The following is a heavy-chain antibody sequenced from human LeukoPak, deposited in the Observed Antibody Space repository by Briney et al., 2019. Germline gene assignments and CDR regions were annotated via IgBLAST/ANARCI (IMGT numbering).Heavy chain of an antibody. CDR3: ARGHRQSKWFGELSTTGYFDY. D-gene: IGHD3-10*01. CDR2: ISYDGSNK. J-gene: IGHJ4*02. Sequence: PGGSLRLSCAASRFTFSAYSMTWVRQAPAKGLEWVAVISYDGSNKYYADSVKGRFTISRDNSKNTLYLQMNSLRAEDTAVYYCARGHRQSKWFGELSTTGYFDYWGQGTLVTVSS. V-gene: IGHV3-30-3*01. CDR1: RFTFSAYS.